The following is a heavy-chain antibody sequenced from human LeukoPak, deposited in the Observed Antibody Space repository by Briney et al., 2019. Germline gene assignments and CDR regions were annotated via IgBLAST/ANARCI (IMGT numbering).Heavy chain of an antibody. V-gene: IGHV3-23*01. Sequence: GSLRLSCAASGFTFSNYAMTWVHQAPGKGLEWVSSISGSGDNMDYADSVKGRFTISRDNSENTLYLQMNSLRGEDTAVYYCARDGYSGSYYRLYYFFMDVWGKGTTVTVSS. CDR2: ISGSGDNM. J-gene: IGHJ6*03. CDR3: ARDGYSGSYYRLYYFFMDV. CDR1: GFTFSNYA. D-gene: IGHD1-26*01.